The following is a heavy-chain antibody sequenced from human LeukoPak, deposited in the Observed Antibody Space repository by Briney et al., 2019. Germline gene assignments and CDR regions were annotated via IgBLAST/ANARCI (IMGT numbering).Heavy chain of an antibody. J-gene: IGHJ4*02. CDR3: ARDYPYSSGWYGEYYFDY. V-gene: IGHV1-18*01. CDR1: GYTFTSYG. CDR2: ISAYNGNT. D-gene: IGHD6-19*01. Sequence: ASVKVSCKASGYTFTSYGISWVRQAPGQGLEWMGWISAYNGNTNYAQKLQGRVTMTTDTSTSTAYMELRSLRSDDTAVYYCARDYPYSSGWYGEYYFDYWGQGTLVTVSS.